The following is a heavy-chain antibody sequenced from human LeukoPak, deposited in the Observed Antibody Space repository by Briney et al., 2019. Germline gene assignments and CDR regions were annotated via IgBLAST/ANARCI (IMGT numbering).Heavy chain of an antibody. Sequence: SQTLSLTCTVSGGSISSGGYYWSWIRQPPGKGLEWIGYIYHSGSTYYNPSLKSRVTISVDRSKNRFSLKLSSVTAADTAVYYCATFLPRGYCSSTSCYQEGAFDIWGQGTMVTVSS. CDR2: IYHSGST. CDR1: GGSISSGGYY. V-gene: IGHV4-30-2*01. D-gene: IGHD2-2*01. J-gene: IGHJ3*02. CDR3: ATFLPRGYCSSTSCYQEGAFDI.